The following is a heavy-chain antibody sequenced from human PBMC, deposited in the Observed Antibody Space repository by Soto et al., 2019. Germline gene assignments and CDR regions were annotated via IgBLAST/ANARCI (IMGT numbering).Heavy chain of an antibody. CDR3: IKESNPGGLDY. V-gene: IGHV3-7*03. J-gene: IGHJ4*02. CDR2: IKQDGNEK. D-gene: IGHD1-20*01. Sequence: HHGGSLRLSCAVSGFTFSDYWMSWVRQAPGKGLEWVANIKQDGNEKYYVDSVKGRFTISRDNAKNSLYLQMNSLRVEDTAVYLCIKESNPGGLDYWGPGTLVTVSS. CDR1: GFTFSDYW.